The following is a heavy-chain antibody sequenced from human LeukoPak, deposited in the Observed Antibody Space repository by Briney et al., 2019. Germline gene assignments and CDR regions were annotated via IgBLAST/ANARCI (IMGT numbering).Heavy chain of an antibody. D-gene: IGHD3-3*01. V-gene: IGHV4-59*01. CDR3: ASLLGGDPYYMDV. J-gene: IGHJ6*03. Sequence: SETLSLTRTFSGGSISTYYWSWIRQPPGKGLEWIGYIYYSGSTDYNPSLKSRVTISVDTSKHQFSLRLNSVTAADTAVYYCASLLGGDPYYMDVWGKGTTVSVSS. CDR1: GGSISTYY. CDR2: IYYSGST.